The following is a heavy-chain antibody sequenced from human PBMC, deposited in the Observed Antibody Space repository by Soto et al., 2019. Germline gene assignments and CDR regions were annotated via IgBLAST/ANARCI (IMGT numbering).Heavy chain of an antibody. V-gene: IGHV5-51*01. CDR2: IYPGDSDT. J-gene: IGHJ4*02. Sequence: GEPLRIPCRGSGNSFTSYWIGWVRRMPGKGLEWMGIIYPGDSDTRYSPSFQGQVTISADRSISTAYLQWSSLKASDTAMYYCARPRSWLTPYYFDYWGQGTLVTVSS. CDR3: ARPRSWLTPYYFDY. D-gene: IGHD3-22*01. CDR1: GNSFTSYW.